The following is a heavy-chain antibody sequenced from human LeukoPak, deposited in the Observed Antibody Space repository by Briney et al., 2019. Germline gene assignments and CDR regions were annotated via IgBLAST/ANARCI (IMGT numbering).Heavy chain of an antibody. J-gene: IGHJ4*02. CDR2: ISGGTT. D-gene: IGHD6-19*01. V-gene: IGHV3-49*03. Sequence: PGGSLRLSCTASGFTFGDYLMSWFRQAPGKGLEWIGFISGGTTEYAASVKGRFTISRDDSTSIAYLQMNSLTTEDTAVYYCSRGSGWLSGYWGQGTLVTVSS. CDR3: SRGSGWLSGY. CDR1: GFTFGDYL.